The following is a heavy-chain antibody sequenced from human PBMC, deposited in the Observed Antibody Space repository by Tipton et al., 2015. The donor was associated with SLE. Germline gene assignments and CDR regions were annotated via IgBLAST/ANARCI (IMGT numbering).Heavy chain of an antibody. CDR3: AREGTMVRGVSYGMDV. D-gene: IGHD3-10*01. CDR1: GFTFSSYS. Sequence: GSLRLSCAASGFTFSSYSMNWVRQAPGKGLEWVSSISSSSSYIYYADSVKGRFTISRDNAKNSLYLQMNSLRAEDTAVYYCAREGTMVRGVSYGMDVWGQGTTVTVSS. J-gene: IGHJ6*02. V-gene: IGHV3-21*01. CDR2: ISSSSSYI.